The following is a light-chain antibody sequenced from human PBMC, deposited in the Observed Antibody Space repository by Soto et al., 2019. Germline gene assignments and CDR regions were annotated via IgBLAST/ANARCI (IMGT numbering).Light chain of an antibody. CDR3: QQYNTYPWT. V-gene: IGKV1-5*01. CDR2: DAS. Sequence: DIQMTQSPSTLSASVGDRVTIPFRASQSISSWLAWYQQKPGKAPKLLIYDASSLEGGVTSRFSGSGSGTEFTLTISSLQPDDFATYYCQQYNTYPWTFGQGPRW. J-gene: IGKJ1*01. CDR1: QSISSW.